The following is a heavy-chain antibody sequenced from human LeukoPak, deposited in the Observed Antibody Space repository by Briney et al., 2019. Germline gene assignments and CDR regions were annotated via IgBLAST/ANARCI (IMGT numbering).Heavy chain of an antibody. V-gene: IGHV3-11*01. J-gene: IGHJ4*02. CDR3: ARRAGAYSHPYDY. D-gene: IGHD4/OR15-4a*01. Sequence: PGGSLRLSCAASGFTFSDYYMSWIRQAPGKGLEWVSYISSSGSTIYYADSVKGRFTISRDNAKNTLYLQMNSLRAEDTAVYYCARRAGAYSHPYDYWGQGTLVTVSS. CDR1: GFTFSDYY. CDR2: ISSSGSTI.